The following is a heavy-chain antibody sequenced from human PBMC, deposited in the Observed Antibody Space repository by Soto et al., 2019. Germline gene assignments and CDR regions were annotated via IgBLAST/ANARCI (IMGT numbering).Heavy chain of an antibody. CDR1: GFTFSSYA. Sequence: EVQLLESGGGLVQPGGSLRLSCAASGFTFSSYAMSWVHQAPGKGLEWVSAISGSGGSTYYADSVKGRFTISRDNSKNTLYLQMNSLRAEDTAVYYCAKGAWGVVVVAATYYFDYWGQGTLVTVSS. CDR2: ISGSGGST. D-gene: IGHD2-15*01. V-gene: IGHV3-23*01. J-gene: IGHJ4*02. CDR3: AKGAWGVVVVAATYYFDY.